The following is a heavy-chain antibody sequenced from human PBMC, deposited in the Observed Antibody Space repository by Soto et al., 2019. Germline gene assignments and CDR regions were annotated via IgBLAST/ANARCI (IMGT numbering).Heavy chain of an antibody. CDR3: ARGGIAAAGTSGNWFDP. Sequence: SETLSLTCTVSGGSISPYYWSWIRQSPGKGLEWLGYIYFRGTTNYNPSLKSRLTISVDTSKDQFSLNLMSVTAADTAVYYCARGGIAAAGTSGNWFDPWGQGILVTVSS. V-gene: IGHV4-59*01. J-gene: IGHJ5*02. D-gene: IGHD6-13*01. CDR2: IYFRGTT. CDR1: GGSISPYY.